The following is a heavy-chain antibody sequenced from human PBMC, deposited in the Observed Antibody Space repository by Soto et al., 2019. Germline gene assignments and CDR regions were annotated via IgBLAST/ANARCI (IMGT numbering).Heavy chain of an antibody. J-gene: IGHJ4*02. D-gene: IGHD6-6*01. CDR1: GYTFTSFD. Sequence: QVQLVQSGAEVREPGASVKASCKASGYTFTSFDINWVRQASGQGLEWMGWMKPNSGDTGYGQKFQGRVALTRDTSTSTAYMELSGLKSEDTAVYYCVALARWGQGTLVTVSS. CDR2: MKPNSGDT. V-gene: IGHV1-8*01. CDR3: VALAR.